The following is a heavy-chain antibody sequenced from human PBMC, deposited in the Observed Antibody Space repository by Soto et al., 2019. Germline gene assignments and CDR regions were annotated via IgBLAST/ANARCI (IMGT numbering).Heavy chain of an antibody. Sequence: SVKVSCKASGCTFINYALSWVRQAPGQGLEWMGGIIPIFDTTNYAQKFQGRVTLTADKSTSTAYMELSSLTSEDTAVYYCARSGNNWNTRKHNGLQFWGEGTKVSVS. CDR1: GCTFINYA. CDR2: IIPIFDTT. D-gene: IGHD1-20*01. CDR3: ARSGNNWNTRKHNGLQF. V-gene: IGHV1-69*06. J-gene: IGHJ3*01.